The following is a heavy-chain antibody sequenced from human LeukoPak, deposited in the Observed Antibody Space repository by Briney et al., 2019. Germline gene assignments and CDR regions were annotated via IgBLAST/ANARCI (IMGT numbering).Heavy chain of an antibody. Sequence: SETLSLTCAVSGGSISSSNWWSWVRQPPGKGLEWIGEIYHSGSTNYNPSLKSRVTISVDKSKNQFSLKLSSVTAADTAVYYCARDYQGGARWWENPGTEQQLAHSDYWGQGTLVTVST. CDR2: IYHSGST. V-gene: IGHV4-4*02. J-gene: IGHJ4*02. D-gene: IGHD6-13*01. CDR3: ARDYQGGARWWENPGTEQQLAHSDY. CDR1: GGSISSSNW.